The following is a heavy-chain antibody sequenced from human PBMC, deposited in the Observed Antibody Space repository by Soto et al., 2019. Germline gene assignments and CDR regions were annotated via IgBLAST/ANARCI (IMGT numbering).Heavy chain of an antibody. J-gene: IGHJ3*02. D-gene: IGHD6-19*01. CDR3: ARGVAVAGTRADAFDI. Sequence: GGSLRLSCAASGFTFSSYSMNWVRQAPGKGLEWVSSISSSSSYIYYADSVKGRFTISRDNAKNSLYLQMNSLRAEDTAVYYCARGVAVAGTRADAFDIWGQGTMVTVSS. CDR2: ISSSSSYI. V-gene: IGHV3-21*01. CDR1: GFTFSSYS.